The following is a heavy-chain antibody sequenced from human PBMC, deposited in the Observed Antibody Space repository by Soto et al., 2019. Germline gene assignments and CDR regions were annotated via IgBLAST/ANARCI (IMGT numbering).Heavy chain of an antibody. D-gene: IGHD2-15*01. CDR2: IWYDGSNK. J-gene: IGHJ6*02. V-gene: IGHV3-33*01. Sequence: VGSLRLSCAASGFTFSSYGMQWVRQAPGKGLERVAVIWYDGSNKDYADSVKGRFTMSRDNSKNTLYLQMDSLSAEDTAVYYCARSTVVVAAKPSYYYYGMDVWGQGTTVTVSS. CDR3: ARSTVVVAAKPSYYYYGMDV. CDR1: GFTFSSYG.